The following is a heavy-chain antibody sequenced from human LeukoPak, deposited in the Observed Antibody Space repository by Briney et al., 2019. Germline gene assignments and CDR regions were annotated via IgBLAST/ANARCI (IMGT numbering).Heavy chain of an antibody. V-gene: IGHV3-48*01. CDR2: ISSSSTI. CDR3: ARNAPAFWGLAGSDY. D-gene: IGHD3-10*01. J-gene: IGHJ4*02. Sequence: PGGSLRLSCAASGFTFSSYSMNWVRQAPGKGLEWVSYISSSSTIYYADSVKGRFTISRDNAKNSLYLQMNSLRAEDTAVYYCARNAPAFWGLAGSDYWGQGTLVTVSS. CDR1: GFTFSSYS.